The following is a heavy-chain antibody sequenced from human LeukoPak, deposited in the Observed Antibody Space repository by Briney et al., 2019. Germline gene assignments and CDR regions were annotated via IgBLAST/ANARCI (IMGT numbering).Heavy chain of an antibody. D-gene: IGHD6-13*01. CDR2: IYYSGST. V-gene: IGHV4-39*02. CDR3: ARPTHSRRYSSSWGAFDI. CDR1: GGSISSSSYY. J-gene: IGHJ3*02. Sequence: SETLSLTCTVSGGSISSSSYYWGWIRQPPGKGLEWIGSIYYSGSTYYNPSLKGRLPISVDTSKNHFSLKLSSVTAADTAVYYCARPTHSRRYSSSWGAFDIWGQGTMVTVSS.